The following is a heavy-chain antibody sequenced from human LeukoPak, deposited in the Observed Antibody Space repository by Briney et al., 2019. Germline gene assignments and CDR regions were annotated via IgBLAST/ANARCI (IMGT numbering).Heavy chain of an antibody. J-gene: IGHJ5*02. V-gene: IGHV3-23*01. Sequence: GGSLRLSCADSGFTFDSYVMSWVRQAPGKGLEWVSAVSRFGGTAYYADSAKGRFTISRDNSKNTVYLQMNSLRVEDTALYYCVKHVGSRWSNNRFDPWGQGTLVTVS. CDR3: VKHVGSRWSNNRFDP. CDR1: GFTFDSYV. D-gene: IGHD6-13*01. CDR2: VSRFGGTA.